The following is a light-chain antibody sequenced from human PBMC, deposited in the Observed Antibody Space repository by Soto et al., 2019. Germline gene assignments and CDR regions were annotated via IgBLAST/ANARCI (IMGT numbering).Light chain of an antibody. CDR1: QDIIYY. CDR2: SAS. Sequence: DIRMTQSPSSLSAFVGDTVTITCRASQDIIYYLAWYQQKPGKVPKLLIHSASTLQTGVQSRFSGSGSGTVFTLTINNLQPEDVATYYCQKYNRAPNTFGQGSRLEIK. J-gene: IGKJ2*01. CDR3: QKYNRAPNT. V-gene: IGKV1-27*01.